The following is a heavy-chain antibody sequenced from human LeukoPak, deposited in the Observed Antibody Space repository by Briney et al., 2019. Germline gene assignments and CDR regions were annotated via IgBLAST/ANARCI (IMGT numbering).Heavy chain of an antibody. V-gene: IGHV3-23*01. Sequence: GGSLRLSCAASVFTFSNYGISWVRQAPRKGLEWVSLISSSGANTYYADSVKGRFTISRDNSNKTLCLQINSQRADGTAIYECAKLPPRAATHLIFDPWGEGAQVTVSS. J-gene: IGHJ5*02. D-gene: IGHD2-15*01. CDR2: ISSSGANT. CDR3: AKLPPRAATHLIFDP. CDR1: VFTFSNYG.